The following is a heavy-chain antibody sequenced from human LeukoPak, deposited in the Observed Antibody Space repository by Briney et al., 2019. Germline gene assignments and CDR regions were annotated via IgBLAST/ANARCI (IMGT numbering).Heavy chain of an antibody. CDR1: GYTFTSYA. CDR2: INTNTGNP. D-gene: IGHD2-2*01. CDR3: AKRIVPAANYYYYGMDV. Sequence: ASVKVSCKASGYTFTSYAMNWVRQAPGQGLEWMGWINTNTGNPTYAQGFTGRFVFSLDTSVSTAYLQISSLKAEGTAVYYCAKRIVPAANYYYYGMDVWGQGTTVTVSS. V-gene: IGHV7-4-1*02. J-gene: IGHJ6*02.